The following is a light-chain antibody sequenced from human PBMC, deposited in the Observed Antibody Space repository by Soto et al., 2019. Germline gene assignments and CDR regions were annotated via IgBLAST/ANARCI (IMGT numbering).Light chain of an antibody. CDR1: SSDVGVYNY. CDR2: DVS. V-gene: IGLV2-11*01. CDR3: CSYAGSYTFV. J-gene: IGLJ1*01. Sequence: QSVLTQPRTVSGYTGLSVTIFYTGTSSDVGVYNYVSWYLQYPGKAPKIMIYDVSQRPSGVPDRFSGSKSNNTASLTISGLQAEDEADYYCCSYAGSYTFVFGIGTKVTVL.